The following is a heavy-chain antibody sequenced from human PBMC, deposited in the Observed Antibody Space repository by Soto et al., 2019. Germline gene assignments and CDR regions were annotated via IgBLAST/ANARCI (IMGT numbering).Heavy chain of an antibody. D-gene: IGHD4-17*01. V-gene: IGHV4-30-2*01. J-gene: IGHJ6*02. Sequence: SETLSLTCAVSGGSISSGGYSWSWIRQPPGKGLEWIGYIYNSGSAYYNPSLRSRVTISVDRSKNQFSLNLSSVTAVDTAVYYCARGNEIADGDNGDYYYGMDVWGQGTTVTVSS. CDR2: IYNSGSA. CDR1: GGSISSGGYS. CDR3: ARGNEIADGDNGDYYYGMDV.